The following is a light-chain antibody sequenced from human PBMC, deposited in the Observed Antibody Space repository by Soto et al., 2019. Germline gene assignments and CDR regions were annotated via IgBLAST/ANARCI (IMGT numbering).Light chain of an antibody. CDR1: QTVTSGY. V-gene: IGKV3-20*01. CDR3: QVYGSSSKT. Sequence: DIVLTQSRNTVSLYQGPRHTLSCRASQTVTSGYLAWYQQKPGQAPRLLIYGVSTGATGIPDRCSGSGSGTDFTLTISRLEPEDFAVYFCQVYGSSSKTFGQGTKVDIK. CDR2: GVS. J-gene: IGKJ1*01.